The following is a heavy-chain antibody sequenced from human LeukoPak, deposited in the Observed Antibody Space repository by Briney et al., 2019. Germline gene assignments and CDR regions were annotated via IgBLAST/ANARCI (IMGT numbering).Heavy chain of an antibody. V-gene: IGHV3-74*01. CDR1: GFTFSSYW. CDR3: ARDLPYYDFWSGYPNWFDP. D-gene: IGHD3-3*01. CDR2: INSDGSST. Sequence: PGGSLRLSCAASGFTFSSYWMHWVRQAPGKGLVWVSRINSDGSSTSYADSAKGRFTISRDNAKNTLYLQMNSLRAEDTAVYYCARDLPYYDFWSGYPNWFDPWGQGTLVTVSS. J-gene: IGHJ5*02.